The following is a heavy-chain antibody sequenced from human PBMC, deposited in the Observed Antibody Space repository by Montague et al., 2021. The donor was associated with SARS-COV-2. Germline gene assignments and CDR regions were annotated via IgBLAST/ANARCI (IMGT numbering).Heavy chain of an antibody. J-gene: IGHJ4*02. CDR2: TYYRSKWYN. Sequence: YAISGDSVSSHIAAWNWIRQSPSRGLEWLGRTYYRSKWYNDYAVSVRSRITISPDTSKNQFSLQLNSVTPEDTAVYYCTQERGPGRTTWHYFDYWGQGTLVTVSS. CDR1: GDSVSSHIAA. CDR3: TQERGPGRTTWHYFDY. V-gene: IGHV6-1*01. D-gene: IGHD1-14*01.